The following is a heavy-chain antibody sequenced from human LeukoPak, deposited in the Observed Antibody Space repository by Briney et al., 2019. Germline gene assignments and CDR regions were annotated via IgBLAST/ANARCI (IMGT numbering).Heavy chain of an antibody. D-gene: IGHD6-13*01. J-gene: IGHJ5*02. CDR2: INHSGST. V-gene: IGHV4-34*01. CDR3: ARVYAYSSSWYRLFDWFDP. Sequence: PSETLSLTCAVYGGSFSGYYWSWIRQPPGKGLEWIGEINHSGSTNYNPSLKSRVTISVDTSKNQFSLKLSSVTAADTAVYYCARVYAYSSSWYRLFDWFDPWGQGTLVTVSS. CDR1: GGSFSGYY.